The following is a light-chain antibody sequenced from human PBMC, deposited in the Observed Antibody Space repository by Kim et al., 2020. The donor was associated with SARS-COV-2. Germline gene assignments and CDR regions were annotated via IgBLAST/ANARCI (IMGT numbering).Light chain of an antibody. V-gene: IGKV3-11*01. CDR1: QSVSSY. CDR3: QQRSNWPLMYT. CDR2: DAS. Sequence: SPGEKATTSCRASQSVSSYLAWYQQKPGQAPRLLIYDASNRATGIPARFSGSGSGTDFTLTISSLEPEDFAVYYCQQRSNWPLMYTFGQGTKLEIK. J-gene: IGKJ2*01.